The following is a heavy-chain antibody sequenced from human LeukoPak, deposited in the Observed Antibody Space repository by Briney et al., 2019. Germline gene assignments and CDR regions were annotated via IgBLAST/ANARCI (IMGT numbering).Heavy chain of an antibody. V-gene: IGHV4-39*01. D-gene: IGHD2-15*01. J-gene: IGHJ4*02. Sequence: SETLSLTCTVSGGSISSSSYYWDWIRQPPGKGLEWIGSIYYSGSTYYNPSLKSRVTISVDTSKNQFSLKLSSVTAADTAVYYCARHYCSGGSCYLFDSWGQGTLVTVSS. CDR1: GGSISSSSYY. CDR2: IYYSGST. CDR3: ARHYCSGGSCYLFDS.